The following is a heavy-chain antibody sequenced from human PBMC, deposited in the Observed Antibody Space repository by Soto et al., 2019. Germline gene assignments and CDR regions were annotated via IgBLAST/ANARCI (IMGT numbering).Heavy chain of an antibody. V-gene: IGHV1-69*01. Sequence: QVQLVQSGAEVKKPGSSVKVSCKASGGTFSSYAISWVRQAPGQGLEWMGGIIPIFGTANYAQKFQGRVTITADESTSTAYMELSSLRSDDTAVYYCARDREYYYDSSGYSNWFDPWGQGTLVTVSS. D-gene: IGHD3-22*01. CDR1: GGTFSSYA. J-gene: IGHJ5*02. CDR2: IIPIFGTA. CDR3: ARDREYYYDSSGYSNWFDP.